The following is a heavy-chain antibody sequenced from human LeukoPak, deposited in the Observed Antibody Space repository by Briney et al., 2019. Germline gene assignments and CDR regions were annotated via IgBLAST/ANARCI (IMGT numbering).Heavy chain of an antibody. CDR3: ARFTQWFGAFDI. V-gene: IGHV3-23*01. J-gene: IGHJ3*02. CDR1: GFTFSSYA. CDR2: ISGSGGST. Sequence: GGSLRLSCAASGFTFSSYAMSWVRQAPGKGLEWVSAISGSGGSTYYADSVKGRFTISRDNSKNTLYLQMNSLRVEDTAVYYCARFTQWFGAFDIWGQGTMVTVSS. D-gene: IGHD3-10*01.